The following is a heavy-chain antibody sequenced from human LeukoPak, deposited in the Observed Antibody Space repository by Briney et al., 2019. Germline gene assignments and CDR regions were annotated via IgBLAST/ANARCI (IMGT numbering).Heavy chain of an antibody. CDR2: IYHSGST. V-gene: IGHV4-38-2*02. D-gene: IGHD6-6*01. CDR3: ARENSKYSSSGTFDY. Sequence: PSETLSLTCTVSGYSISSGYCWGWIRQPPGKGLEWIGSIYHSGSTYYNPSLKSRVTISVDTSKNQFSLKLSSVTAADTAVYYCARENSKYSSSGTFDYWGQGTLVTVSS. J-gene: IGHJ4*02. CDR1: GYSISSGYC.